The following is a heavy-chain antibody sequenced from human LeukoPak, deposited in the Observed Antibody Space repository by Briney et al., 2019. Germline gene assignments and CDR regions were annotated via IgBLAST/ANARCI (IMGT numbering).Heavy chain of an antibody. J-gene: IGHJ4*02. D-gene: IGHD6-13*01. V-gene: IGHV3-49*03. CDR1: GFTFGDYA. CDR3: TRDRAYSSSWQAIDY. CDR2: IRSKAYGGTT. Sequence: GGSLRLSCTASGFTFGDYAMSWFRQAPGKGLEWVGFIRSKAYGGTTEYAASVKGRFTISRDDSKSIAYLQMNSLKTEDTAVYYCTRDRAYSSSWQAIDYWGQGTLVTVSS.